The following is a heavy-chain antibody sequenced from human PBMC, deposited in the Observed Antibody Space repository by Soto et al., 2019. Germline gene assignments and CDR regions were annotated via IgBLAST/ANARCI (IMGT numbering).Heavy chain of an antibody. V-gene: IGHV1-18*01. CDR1: GYTFTSYG. Sequence: QVQLVQSGAEVKKPGASVKVSCKASGYTFTSYGISWVRQAPGQGLEWMGWISAYNGNTNYAQKLQGRVTMTTDTSTGPAYRRRRSRSSNATAVNYCAKIQGYYGSGSNYWRPKGKYGMTSGAKGPRSPSP. CDR2: ISAYNGNT. D-gene: IGHD3-10*01. CDR3: AKIQGYYGSGSNYWRPKGKYGMTS. J-gene: IGHJ6*02.